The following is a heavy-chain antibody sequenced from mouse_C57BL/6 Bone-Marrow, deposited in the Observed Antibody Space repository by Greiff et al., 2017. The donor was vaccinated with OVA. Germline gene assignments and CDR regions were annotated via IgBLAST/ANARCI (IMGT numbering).Heavy chain of an antibody. V-gene: IGHV2-5*01. D-gene: IGHD2-4*01. CDR2: IWRGGST. J-gene: IGHJ4*01. CDR3: AKNLRYDYGDYAMDY. CDR1: GFSLTSYG. Sequence: VQLVESGPGLVQPSQSLSITCTVSGFSLTSYGVHWVRQSPGKGLEWLGVIWRGGSTDYNAAFMSRLSITKDNSKSQVFFKMNSLQADDTAIYYCAKNLRYDYGDYAMDYWGQGTSVTVSS.